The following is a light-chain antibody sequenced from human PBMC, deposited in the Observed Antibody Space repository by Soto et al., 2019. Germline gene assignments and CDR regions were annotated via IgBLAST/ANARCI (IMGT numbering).Light chain of an antibody. Sequence: EPVMTHSPATLSVPLGEHTTLSRWAGQSVSSNLAGYQRQPGQPPRLLIVDIATRATGIPTRFSGSGSWTEFTHTISSLQSEDFAVYYCQPYNSWPLTYGGGTKVDVK. CDR2: DIA. CDR1: QSVSSN. CDR3: QPYNSWPLT. V-gene: IGKV3D-15*01. J-gene: IGKJ4*01.